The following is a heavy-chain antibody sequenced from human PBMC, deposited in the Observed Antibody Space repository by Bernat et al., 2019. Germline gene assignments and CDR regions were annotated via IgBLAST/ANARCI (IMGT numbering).Heavy chain of an antibody. J-gene: IGHJ2*01. Sequence: EVQLVQSGAEVKKPGESLRISCQGSGYTFSTYWITWVRQLPGKGLEWMWRIDPSDSYTNYNPSFQGHVTISADRSISAAFLQWSSLKASDTAIYYCARHRTTVSSIYWHFDLWGRGTLVTVSS. V-gene: IGHV5-10-1*03. CDR1: GYTFSTYW. CDR2: IDPSDSYT. CDR3: ARHRTTVSSIYWHFDL. D-gene: IGHD3-3*02.